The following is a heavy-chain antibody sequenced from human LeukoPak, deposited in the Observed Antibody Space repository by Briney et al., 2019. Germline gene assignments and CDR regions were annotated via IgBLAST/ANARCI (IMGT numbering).Heavy chain of an antibody. Sequence: ASVKVSCKASGGTFSSYAISWVRQAPGQGLEWMGGTVPIFGTANYAQKFQGRVTITADESTSTAYMELSSLRSEDTAVYYCAREMDYDSSGYTLDYWGQGTLVTVSS. CDR2: TVPIFGTA. V-gene: IGHV1-69*13. CDR1: GGTFSSYA. D-gene: IGHD3-22*01. J-gene: IGHJ4*02. CDR3: AREMDYDSSGYTLDY.